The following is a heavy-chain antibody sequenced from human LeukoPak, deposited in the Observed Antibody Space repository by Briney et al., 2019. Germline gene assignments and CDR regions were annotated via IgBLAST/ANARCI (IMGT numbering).Heavy chain of an antibody. Sequence: GGSLRLSCAGSGFTFSSYGMNWVRQAPGKGLEWVSYISSSVSTMYYADSVKGRFTVSRDNAKTSLYLQMNSLRAEDTAVYYCARDSGTYYPDYWGQGTLVTVSS. CDR1: GFTFSSYG. V-gene: IGHV3-48*03. CDR3: ARDSGTYYPDY. J-gene: IGHJ4*02. CDR2: ISSSVSTM. D-gene: IGHD1-26*01.